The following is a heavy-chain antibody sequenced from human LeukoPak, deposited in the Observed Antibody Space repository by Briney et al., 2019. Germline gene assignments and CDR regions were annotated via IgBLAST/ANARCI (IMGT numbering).Heavy chain of an antibody. Sequence: GSLRLSCAASGFTVSYNYMSWVRQPPGKGLEWIGEINHSGSTNYNPSLKSRVTISVDTSKNQFSLKLSSVTAADTAVYYCASTRGVSDYWGQGALVTVSS. D-gene: IGHD3-10*01. J-gene: IGHJ4*02. CDR3: ASTRGVSDY. CDR2: INHSGST. V-gene: IGHV4-34*01. CDR1: GFTVSYNY.